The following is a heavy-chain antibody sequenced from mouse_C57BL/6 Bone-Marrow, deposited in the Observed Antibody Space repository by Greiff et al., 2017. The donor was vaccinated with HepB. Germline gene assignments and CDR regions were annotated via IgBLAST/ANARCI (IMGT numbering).Heavy chain of an antibody. D-gene: IGHD2-5*01. CDR3: ARDHAYYSNCWYFDV. J-gene: IGHJ1*03. V-gene: IGHV7-3*01. Sequence: EVQRVESGGGLLQPGGPLSLSCAAPGFTFTDYYMSCVRQPPGKALGWLGFIRNKANGYKTEYSASVKGRFTISRDNSQSIRYLQMNALRAEDSATYYCARDHAYYSNCWYFDVWGTGTTVTVSS. CDR2: IRNKANGYKT. CDR1: GFTFTDYY.